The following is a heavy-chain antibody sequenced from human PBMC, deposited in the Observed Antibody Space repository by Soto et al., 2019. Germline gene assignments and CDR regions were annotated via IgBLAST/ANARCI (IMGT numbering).Heavy chain of an antibody. CDR1: GFTFSTYS. V-gene: IGHV3-48*02. D-gene: IGHD3-16*01. CDR3: ARDEGERWRTNTRQGDAFDF. Sequence: EVRLVESGGGLVQPGGSLRLSCAASGFTFSTYSMNWVRQAPGKGLEGVSFISTSGGAIYYADSLKGRFTISRDNAKNSLYLQMNSQRDEDTAVYYCARDEGERWRTNTRQGDAFDFWGQGTMVTVSS. J-gene: IGHJ3*01. CDR2: ISTSGGAI.